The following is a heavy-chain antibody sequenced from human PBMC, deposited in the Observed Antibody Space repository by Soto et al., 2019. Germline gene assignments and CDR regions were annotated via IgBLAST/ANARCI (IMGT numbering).Heavy chain of an antibody. V-gene: IGHV3-21*01. D-gene: IGHD3-10*01. CDR2: ISSSSNSI. CDR3: AREGYGSGGGYFDY. CDR1: GCAFSRYS. Sequence: GAERRSGAACGCAFSRYSMDWVRQAQGKGLEWVSSISSSSNSIYYADSVKGRFTISRDNAKNSLYLQMNSLRAEDTAVYYCAREGYGSGGGYFDYWGRGTLVTVSS. J-gene: IGHJ4*02.